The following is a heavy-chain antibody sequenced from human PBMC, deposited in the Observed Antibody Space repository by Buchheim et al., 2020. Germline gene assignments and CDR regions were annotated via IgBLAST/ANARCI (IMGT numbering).Heavy chain of an antibody. CDR2: ISYDGSNK. V-gene: IGHV3-30-3*01. D-gene: IGHD1-26*01. CDR3: ARDGGSYALFDY. J-gene: IGHJ4*02. Sequence: QVQLVESGGGVVQPGRSLRLSCAASGFTFSSYAMHWVRQAPGKGLEWVAVISYDGSNKYYADSVKGRFTISRDNSKHTLYLQMNSLRAEDTAVYYCARDGGSYALFDYWGQGTL. CDR1: GFTFSSYA.